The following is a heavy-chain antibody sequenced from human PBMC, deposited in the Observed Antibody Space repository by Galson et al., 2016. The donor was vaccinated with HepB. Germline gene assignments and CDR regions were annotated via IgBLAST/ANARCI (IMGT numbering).Heavy chain of an antibody. V-gene: IGHV3-53*01. CDR2: IDGGGST. Sequence: SLRLSCAASGFTVSSKYMSWVYQAPGKGLEWVSVIDGGGSTYYADSVKGRFTISRDSARNTLLLQMKSLRAEDTAIYYCASAYYHYYYYYAMDVWGQGTTVTVSS. J-gene: IGHJ6*02. D-gene: IGHD3-10*01. CDR3: ASAYYHYYYYYAMDV. CDR1: GFTVSSKY.